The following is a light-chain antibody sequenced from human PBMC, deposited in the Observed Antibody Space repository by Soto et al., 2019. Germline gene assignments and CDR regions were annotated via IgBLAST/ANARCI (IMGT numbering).Light chain of an antibody. CDR1: QSVPSTY. CDR2: GTS. J-gene: IGKJ1*01. Sequence: VLSQSPGRLSLSPGERSTPSGLASQSVPSTYFAWYQQKSGQPPRLLISGTSNRATGITDRFSGSGSGRDFTLTISRLEPEDFAVYFCQQFGNSPWTVGPGTKVDIK. CDR3: QQFGNSPWT. V-gene: IGKV3-20*01.